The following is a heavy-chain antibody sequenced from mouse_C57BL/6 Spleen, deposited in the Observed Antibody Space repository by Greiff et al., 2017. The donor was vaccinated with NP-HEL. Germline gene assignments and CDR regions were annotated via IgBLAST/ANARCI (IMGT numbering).Heavy chain of an antibody. J-gene: IGHJ2*01. CDR2: IDPSDSET. CDR1: GYTFTSYW. Sequence: QVQLQQPGAELVRPGSSVKLSCKASGYTFTSYWMHWVKQRPIQGLEWIGNIDPSDSETHYNQKFKDKATLTVDKSSSTAYMQLSSLTSEDSAVYYCARDTTVVAFDDWGQGTTLTVSS. CDR3: ARDTTVVAFDD. V-gene: IGHV1-52*01. D-gene: IGHD1-1*01.